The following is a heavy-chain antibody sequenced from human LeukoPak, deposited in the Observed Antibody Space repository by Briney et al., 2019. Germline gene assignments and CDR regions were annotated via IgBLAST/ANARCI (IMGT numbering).Heavy chain of an antibody. CDR3: AKDGGAGQLLF. J-gene: IGHJ4*02. D-gene: IGHD3-16*01. V-gene: IGHV3-23*01. CDR2: ISDSGGNT. CDR1: GFTFSNA. Sequence: PGRSLRLSCAASGFTFSNAMSWVRQAPGKGLEWVSGISDSGGNTYYADSVKGRFTISRDNSKSTLYLQMSSLRAEDTAVYYCAKDGGAGQLLFWSQGTLVTVSS.